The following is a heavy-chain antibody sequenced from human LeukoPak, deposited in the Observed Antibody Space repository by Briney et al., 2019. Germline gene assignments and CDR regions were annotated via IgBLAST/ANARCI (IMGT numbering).Heavy chain of an antibody. Sequence: ASVKISCKVSGYTFTDYYMHWVQQAPGKGLEWMGLVDPEDGETIYAEKFLGRVTITADTSTDTAYMELSSLRSEDTAVYYCATADCSSTSCYPYYMDVWGKGTTVTVSS. CDR1: GYTFTDYY. CDR2: VDPEDGET. J-gene: IGHJ6*03. CDR3: ATADCSSTSCYPYYMDV. V-gene: IGHV1-69-2*01. D-gene: IGHD2-2*01.